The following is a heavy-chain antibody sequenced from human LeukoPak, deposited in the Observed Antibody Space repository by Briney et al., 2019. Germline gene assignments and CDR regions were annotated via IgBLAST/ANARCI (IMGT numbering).Heavy chain of an antibody. CDR1: GFTFTSSA. CDR3: AADGEYSSSLGPYDAFDI. Sequence: SVKVSCKASGFTFTSSAVQWVRQARGQRLEWIGWIVVGSGNTNYAQKFQERVTITRDMSTSTAYMELSSLRSEDTAVYYCAADGEYSSSLGPYDAFDIWGQGTMVTVSS. V-gene: IGHV1-58*01. CDR2: IVVGSGNT. J-gene: IGHJ3*02. D-gene: IGHD6-6*01.